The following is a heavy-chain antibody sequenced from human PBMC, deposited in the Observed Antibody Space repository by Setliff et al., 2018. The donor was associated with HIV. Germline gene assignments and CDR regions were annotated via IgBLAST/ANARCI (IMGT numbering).Heavy chain of an antibody. Sequence: GASVKVSCKASGYSFINYGISWVRQAPGQGLEWMGWISAYNGNTDYAPRLLGRVTMTTDTSTSTAYMELRSLSSDDTAVYYCARAPLQGIVTAVGPRDNCLDPWGQGTRVTVSS. V-gene: IGHV1-18*01. CDR2: ISAYNGNT. D-gene: IGHD1-26*01. CDR1: GYSFINYG. J-gene: IGHJ5*02. CDR3: ARAPLQGIVTAVGPRDNCLDP.